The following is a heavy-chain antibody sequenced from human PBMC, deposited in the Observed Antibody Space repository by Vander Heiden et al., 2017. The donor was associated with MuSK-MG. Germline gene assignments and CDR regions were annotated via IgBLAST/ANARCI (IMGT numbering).Heavy chain of an antibody. J-gene: IGHJ6*03. D-gene: IGHD6-13*01. CDR3: ARDGVAGGGIDYYYYYYMDV. CDR1: GFNFSTYG. V-gene: IGHV3-33*01. CDR2: IWYDGSNK. Sequence: QVQLVQSGGCVVQPGRSLRLSCAASGFNFSTYGMHWVRPAPGKGLEWVAVIWYDGSNKYYADSVKGRFTISRDKSKNTMYLQMNSLRAEDTAVYYCARDGVAGGGIDYYYYYYMDVWGKGTTVTVAS.